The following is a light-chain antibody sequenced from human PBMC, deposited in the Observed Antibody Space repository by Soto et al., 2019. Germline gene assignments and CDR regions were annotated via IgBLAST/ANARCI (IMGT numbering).Light chain of an antibody. Sequence: DIVMTQSPDSLAVSLGERVTINCKSSQSLLLSSNNKNYLAWYQQKPGQPPKLLISWASIRESGVPDRFSGDGSGTDFTLSISSLQTEDVAVYYCQHYLQIPFTFCGGSRVEL. CDR3: QHYLQIPFT. CDR1: QSLLLSSNNKNY. CDR2: WAS. V-gene: IGKV4-1*01. J-gene: IGKJ4*01.